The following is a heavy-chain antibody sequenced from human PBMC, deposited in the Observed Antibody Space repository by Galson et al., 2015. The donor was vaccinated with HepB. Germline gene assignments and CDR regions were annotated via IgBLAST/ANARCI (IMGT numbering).Heavy chain of an antibody. Sequence: SLRLSCAASGFTFSSYWMSCVRQAPGKGLELVANIQQDGSEKYYMDSVKGRFTISRDNAKNSLYLQMNSLRADDTAVYYCARADTIHQIFDYWGQGTLVTVSS. CDR2: IQQDGSEK. CDR1: GFTFSSYW. CDR3: ARADTIHQIFDY. D-gene: IGHD3-3*01. V-gene: IGHV3-7*01. J-gene: IGHJ4*02.